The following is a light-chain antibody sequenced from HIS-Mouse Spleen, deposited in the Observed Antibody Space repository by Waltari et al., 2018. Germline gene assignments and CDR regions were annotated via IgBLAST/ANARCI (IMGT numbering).Light chain of an antibody. V-gene: IGLV3-10*01. CDR3: YSTDSSGNHRV. CDR1: SLPKQY. J-gene: IGLJ2*01. CDR2: EDS. Sequence: SYELTQPPSVSVSPGQTARITCSGDSLPKQYAYWYKQKSGQAPVLVIYEDSKRPSGIPERFSGSSSGTMATLTISGAQVEDEADYYCYSTDSSGNHRVFGGGTKLTVL.